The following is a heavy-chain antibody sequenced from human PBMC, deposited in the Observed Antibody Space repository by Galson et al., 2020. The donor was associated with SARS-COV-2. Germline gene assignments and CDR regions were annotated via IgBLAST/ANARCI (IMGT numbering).Heavy chain of an antibody. J-gene: IGHJ6*02. CDR1: GGSISSGNYY. Sequence: SETLSLTCTVSGGSISSGNYYWSWIRQPAGKGLEWIGRIYKSGNTNYNPSLWSQVTISVDTSKNQFSLKLRSVTAADTVVYYCARGNSPCVTMFGIVTGPCGMDVWGQGTAVTVSS. CDR2: IYKSGNT. D-gene: IGHD3-3*01. V-gene: IGHV4-61*02. CDR3: ARGNSPCVTMFGIVTGPCGMDV.